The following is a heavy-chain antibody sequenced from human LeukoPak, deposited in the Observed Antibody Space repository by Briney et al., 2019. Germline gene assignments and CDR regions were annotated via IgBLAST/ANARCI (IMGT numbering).Heavy chain of an antibody. D-gene: IGHD3-22*01. CDR2: ISYDGSNK. J-gene: IGHJ4*02. V-gene: IGHV3-30*03. CDR1: GFTFSSYG. Sequence: GGSLRLSCAASGFTFSSYGMHWVRQAPGKGLEWVAVISYDGSNKYYADSVKGRFTISRDNSKNTLYLQMNSLRAEDTAVYYCARSSDVDYYDSSGYPAYYWGQGTLVTVSS. CDR3: ARSSDVDYYDSSGYPAYY.